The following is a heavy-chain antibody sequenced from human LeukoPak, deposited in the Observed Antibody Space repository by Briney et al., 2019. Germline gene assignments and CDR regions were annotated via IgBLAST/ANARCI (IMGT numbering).Heavy chain of an antibody. J-gene: IGHJ4*02. Sequence: PGGSLRLSCAASGFTFNNYWMHWVRQPPGRGLLWVSRINIDGRTTTYADSVKGRFTISRDNSKNTLYLQMNSLRAEDTAVYYCAYGDYDCWGQGTLVTVSS. D-gene: IGHD4-17*01. V-gene: IGHV3-74*01. CDR3: AYGDYDC. CDR1: GFTFNNYW. CDR2: INIDGRTT.